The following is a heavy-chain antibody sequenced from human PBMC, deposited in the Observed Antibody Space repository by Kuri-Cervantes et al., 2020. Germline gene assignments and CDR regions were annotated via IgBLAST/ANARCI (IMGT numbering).Heavy chain of an antibody. J-gene: IGHJ4*02. CDR3: ARDLTANTGM. CDR2: ISSSSSTI. CDR1: GFTFSSYS. V-gene: IGHV3-48*02. D-gene: IGHD3-9*01. Sequence: GESLKISCAASGFTFSSYSMNWVRQAPGKGLEWVSYISSSSSTIYYADSVKGRFTISRDNAKNSLYLQMNSLRDEDTAVYYCARDLTANTGMGGQGTRVTVSS.